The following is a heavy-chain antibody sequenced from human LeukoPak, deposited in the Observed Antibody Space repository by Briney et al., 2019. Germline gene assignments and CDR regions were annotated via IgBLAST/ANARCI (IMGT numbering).Heavy chain of an antibody. CDR3: ARSAAMVRGASRLAY. CDR2: MNPNRGNT. D-gene: IGHD3-10*01. CDR1: GYTFTSYD. V-gene: IGHV1-8*01. J-gene: IGHJ4*02. Sequence: GASVKVSCKASGYTFTSYDSNWVRQATGQGLEWMGGMNPNRGNTGYAHKLQGRVTMPRNISISTAYMQLSSLRSEDTAVYSCARSAAMVRGASRLAYWGQGTLVTVSS.